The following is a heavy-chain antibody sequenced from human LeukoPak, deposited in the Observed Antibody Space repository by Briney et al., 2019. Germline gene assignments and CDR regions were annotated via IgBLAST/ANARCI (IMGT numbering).Heavy chain of an antibody. CDR1: GGPISSYY. CDR2: MYTSGST. D-gene: IGHD2-15*01. V-gene: IGHV4-4*07. Sequence: SETLSLTCTVSGGPISSYYWSWIRQPAGKGLEWIGRMYTSGSTNYNPSLKSRVTMSVDTSKNQFSLKLSSVTAADTAVYYCARDPTYCSGGSCSWGQGTLVTVSS. J-gene: IGHJ4*02. CDR3: ARDPTYCSGGSCS.